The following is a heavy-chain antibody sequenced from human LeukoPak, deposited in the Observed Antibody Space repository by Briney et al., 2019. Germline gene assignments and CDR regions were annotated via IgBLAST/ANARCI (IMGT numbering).Heavy chain of an antibody. D-gene: IGHD4/OR15-4a*01. V-gene: IGHV1-69*05. CDR1: GGTFSSYA. CDR2: IIPIFGTA. Sequence: SVKVSCKASGGTFSSYAISWVRQAPGQGLEWMGGIIPIFGTANYAQKFQGRVTITTDESTSTAYMELSSLRSEDTAVYYCARDLRIEDYGSYDAFDIWGQGTMVTVSS. CDR3: ARDLRIEDYGSYDAFDI. J-gene: IGHJ3*02.